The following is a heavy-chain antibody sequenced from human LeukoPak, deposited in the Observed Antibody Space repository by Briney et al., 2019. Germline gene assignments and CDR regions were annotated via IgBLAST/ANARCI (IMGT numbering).Heavy chain of an antibody. CDR2: ISGSGGST. D-gene: IGHD2/OR15-2a*01. Sequence: GGSLRLXXXXXXFXXSSYAMSWVRQAPGKGLEWVSAISGSGGSTYYADSVKGRFTISRDNSKNTLYLQMNSLRAEDTAVYYCAKERVREYDYWGQGTLVTVSS. V-gene: IGHV3-23*01. CDR3: AKERVREYDY. CDR1: XFXXSSYA. J-gene: IGHJ4*02.